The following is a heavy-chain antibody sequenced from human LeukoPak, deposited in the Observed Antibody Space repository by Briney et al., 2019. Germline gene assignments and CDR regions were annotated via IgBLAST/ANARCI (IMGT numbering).Heavy chain of an antibody. V-gene: IGHV3-30*02. CDR1: GFTFSSYG. D-gene: IGHD5-12*01. CDR2: IRYDGSNK. CDR3: AKKGNVDIVATIRRLIDY. Sequence: GGSLRLSCAASGFTFSSYGMHWVRQAPGKGLEWVAFIRYDGSNKYYANSVKGRLTISRDNSKNTLYLQMNSLRAEDTAVYYCAKKGNVDIVATIRRLIDYWGQGTLVTVSS. J-gene: IGHJ4*02.